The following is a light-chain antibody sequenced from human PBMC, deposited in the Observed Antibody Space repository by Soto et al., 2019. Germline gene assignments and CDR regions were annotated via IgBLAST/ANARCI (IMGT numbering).Light chain of an antibody. CDR1: SSDLGGYNH. J-gene: IGLJ2*01. V-gene: IGLV2-14*03. CDR2: DVT. Sequence: QSVLTQPASVSGSPGQSITISCTGTSSDLGGYNHVSWYQQHPGKAPKLMIYDVTNRPSGVSNRFSGSKSGTTASLTISGLQAEDEADYYCSSYAASTILFGGGTKVTVL. CDR3: SSYAASTIL.